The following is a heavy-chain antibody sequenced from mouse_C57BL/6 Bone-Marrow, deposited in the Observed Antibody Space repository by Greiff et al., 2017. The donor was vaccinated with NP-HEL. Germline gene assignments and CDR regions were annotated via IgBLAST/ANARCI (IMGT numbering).Heavy chain of an antibody. CDR1: GYTFTDYY. CDR2: INPYNGGT. J-gene: IGHJ3*01. Sequence: EVQGVESGPVLVKPGASVKMSCKASGYTFTDYYMNWVKQSHGKSLEWIGVINPYNGGTSYNQKFKGKATLTVYKSSSTAYMELNSLTSEDSAVYYCARGYGSSYVGFAYWGQGTLVTVSA. CDR3: ARGYGSSYVGFAY. D-gene: IGHD1-1*01. V-gene: IGHV1-19*01.